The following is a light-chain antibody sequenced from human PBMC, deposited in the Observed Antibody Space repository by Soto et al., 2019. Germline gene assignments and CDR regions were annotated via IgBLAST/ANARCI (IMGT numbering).Light chain of an antibody. Sequence: QSALTQPAYVSGSPGQSITISCTGTSSDVGGYNYVSWYQQHPGKAPKLMIYEVSNRPSGGSNRFSGSKSGNTASLTISGLQAEDEADYYCSSYTTSSTHWVFGGGTKLTVL. J-gene: IGLJ3*02. CDR1: SSDVGGYNY. CDR2: EVS. CDR3: SSYTTSSTHWV. V-gene: IGLV2-14*01.